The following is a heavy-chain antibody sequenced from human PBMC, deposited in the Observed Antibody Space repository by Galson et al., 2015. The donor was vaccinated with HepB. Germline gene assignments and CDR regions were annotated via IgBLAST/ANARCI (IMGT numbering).Heavy chain of an antibody. CDR2: ISSSSSYT. Sequence: SLRLSCAASGFTFSDYYMSWIRQAPGKGLEWVSYISSSSSYTNYADSVKGRFTISRDNAKNSLYLQMNSLRAEDTAVYYCARDLYSSGPYGYWYFELWGRGTLVTVSS. CDR3: ARDLYSSGPYGYWYFEL. J-gene: IGHJ2*01. CDR1: GFTFSDYY. D-gene: IGHD6-19*01. V-gene: IGHV3-11*05.